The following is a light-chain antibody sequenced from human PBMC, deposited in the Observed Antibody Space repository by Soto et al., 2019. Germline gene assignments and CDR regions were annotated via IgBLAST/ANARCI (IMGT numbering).Light chain of an antibody. J-gene: IGKJ1*01. Sequence: DIQMTQSPSSLSASVGDRVTLTCRASQSISIYLNWYQQKPGKAPKVLIYAASTLHSGVPSRFSGSGSGTGFTLTISSLQPEDFATYYCQQNYNTPRTFGPGTKVEVK. V-gene: IGKV1-39*01. CDR1: QSISIY. CDR2: AAS. CDR3: QQNYNTPRT.